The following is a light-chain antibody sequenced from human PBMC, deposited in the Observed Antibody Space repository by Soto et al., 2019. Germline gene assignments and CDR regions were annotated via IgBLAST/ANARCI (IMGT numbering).Light chain of an antibody. V-gene: IGLV1-40*01. Sequence: QSVLTQPPSVSGAPGQGVTISCTGSSSNIGAGYDVHWYQQLPGAAPKLLIFGNDNRPSGVPDRFSGSRSGTSASLAITGLQAEDEADYYCQSYDRSLSGSVFGAGIKLTVL. CDR3: QSYDRSLSGSV. CDR1: SSNIGAGYD. J-gene: IGLJ1*01. CDR2: GND.